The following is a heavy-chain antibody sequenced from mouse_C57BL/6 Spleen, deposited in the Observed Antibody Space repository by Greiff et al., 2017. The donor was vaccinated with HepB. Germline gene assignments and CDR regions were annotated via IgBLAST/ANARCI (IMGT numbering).Heavy chain of an antibody. J-gene: IGHJ2*01. CDR2: INYDGSST. Sequence: EVKLMESEGGLVQPGSSMKLSCTASGFTFSDYYMAWVRQVPEKGLEWVANINYDGSSTYYLDSLKSRFIISRDNAKNILYLQMSSLKSEDTATYYCARGYYGPFDYWGQGTTLTVSS. V-gene: IGHV5-16*01. CDR3: ARGYYGPFDY. CDR1: GFTFSDYY. D-gene: IGHD1-2*01.